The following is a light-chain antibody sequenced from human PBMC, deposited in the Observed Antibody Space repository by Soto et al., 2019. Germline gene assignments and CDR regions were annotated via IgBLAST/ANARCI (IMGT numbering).Light chain of an antibody. V-gene: IGLV2-14*01. CDR1: SSDVGDYNY. CDR2: DVS. CDR3: SSYTSSSTV. Sequence: QSALTQPACVSGSPGQSITISCTGTSSDVGDYNYVSWYQQHPGKAPKLMIYDVSSRPSGVSNRFSGSKSGNTASLTISGLQAEDEADYYCSSYTSSSTVFGGGTKLTVL. J-gene: IGLJ2*01.